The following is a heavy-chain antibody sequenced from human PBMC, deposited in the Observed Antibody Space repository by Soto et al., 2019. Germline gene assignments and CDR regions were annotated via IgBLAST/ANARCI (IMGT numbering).Heavy chain of an antibody. CDR2: IYYSGST. V-gene: IGHV4-39*01. CDR3: ARPLRGYSYGPFDY. CDR1: GGSISSSSYY. J-gene: IGHJ4*02. Sequence: SETLSLTCTVSGGSISSSSYYWGWIRQPPGKGLEWIGSIYYSGSTYYNPSLKSRVTISVDTSKNQFSLKLSSVTAADTAVYYCARPLRGYSYGPFDYWGQGTLVTV. D-gene: IGHD5-18*01.